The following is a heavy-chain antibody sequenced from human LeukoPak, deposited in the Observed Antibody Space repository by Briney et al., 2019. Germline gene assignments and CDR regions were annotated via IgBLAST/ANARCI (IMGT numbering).Heavy chain of an antibody. Sequence: SETLSLTCAVYGGSFSGYYWSWIRQPPGKGLEWIWEINHSGSTNYNPSLKSRVTISVDTSKNQFSLKLSSVTAADTAVYYCARLSSDIVVVVAATDLWFDPWGQGTLVTVSS. J-gene: IGHJ5*02. CDR2: INHSGST. CDR1: GGSFSGYY. V-gene: IGHV4-34*01. D-gene: IGHD2-15*01. CDR3: ARLSSDIVVVVAATDLWFDP.